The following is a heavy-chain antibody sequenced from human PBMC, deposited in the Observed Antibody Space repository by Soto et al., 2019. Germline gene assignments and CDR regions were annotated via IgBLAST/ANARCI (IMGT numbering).Heavy chain of an antibody. J-gene: IGHJ3*02. CDR3: AKEPAAIPRGAFDS. Sequence: EVQLLESGGGLVKPGGSLRLSCAASGFTFSSYAMSWVRQAPGKGLEWVSAISGSGGSTDYAESVKGRFTISRDNSKNTVYLQMNSLRAEDTAVYYCAKEPAAIPRGAFDSWGQGTLVTVSS. V-gene: IGHV3-23*01. D-gene: IGHD2-2*01. CDR1: GFTFSSYA. CDR2: ISGSGGST.